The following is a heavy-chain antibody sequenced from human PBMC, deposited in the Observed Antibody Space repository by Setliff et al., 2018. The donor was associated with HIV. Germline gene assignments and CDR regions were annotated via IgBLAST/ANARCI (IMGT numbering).Heavy chain of an antibody. J-gene: IGHJ4*02. CDR3: AKELAASGLGYFDS. CDR2: ILSTGERT. CDR1: GFTFSNYA. Sequence: PGGSLSLSCAASGFTFSNYAMSWVRQAPGEGLEWVSAILSTGERTFYADSVKGRFTISRDNSKNTVYLQMNSLRAEDTAEYYCAKELAASGLGYFDSWGRGILVTGSS. V-gene: IGHV3-23*01. D-gene: IGHD3-22*01.